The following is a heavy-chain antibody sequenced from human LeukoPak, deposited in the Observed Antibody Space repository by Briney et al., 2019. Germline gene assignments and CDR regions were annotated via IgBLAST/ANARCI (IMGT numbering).Heavy chain of an antibody. D-gene: IGHD5-18*01. CDR2: ISSSGGST. CDR1: GFTFSSYS. J-gene: IGHJ4*02. Sequence: GGSLRLSCAASGFTFSSYSMHWVRQAPGKGLDYVSAISSSGGSTYYANSVKGRFTVSRDNSKNTLYLQMNSLRAEDTAVYYCARARAYSYGSDFDYWGQGTLVTVSS. V-gene: IGHV3-64*01. CDR3: ARARAYSYGSDFDY.